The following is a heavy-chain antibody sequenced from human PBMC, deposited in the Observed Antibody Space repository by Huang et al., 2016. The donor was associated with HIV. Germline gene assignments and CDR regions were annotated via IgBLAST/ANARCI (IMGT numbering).Heavy chain of an antibody. D-gene: IGHD3-22*01. CDR2: ISAFNGDT. Sequence: QAQLMQSGPEVKKPGASVKVSCKTSGYSFTDYGITWVRQAPGQGPEWGGWISAFNGDTEIAQMLQGRVTLTTDTSTSMAYMELRSLRFDDTAVYFCARDPKYHRIGYYRQRRGIDVWGQGTMVSVSS. J-gene: IGHJ3*01. CDR1: GYSFTDYG. CDR3: ARDPKYHRIGYYRQRRGIDV. V-gene: IGHV1-18*01.